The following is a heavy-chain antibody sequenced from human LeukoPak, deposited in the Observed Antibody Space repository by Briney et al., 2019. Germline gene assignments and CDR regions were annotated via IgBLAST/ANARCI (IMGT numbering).Heavy chain of an antibody. J-gene: IGHJ4*02. D-gene: IGHD3-16*02. CDR1: GGSFSGYY. V-gene: IGHV4-34*01. CDR3: AREGPIYDYVWGSYRYNPFDY. Sequence: PSETLSLTCAVYGGSFSGYYWSWIRQPPGKGLEWIGEINHSGSTNYNPSLKSRVTISVDTSKNQFSLKLSSVTAADTAVYYCAREGPIYDYVWGSYRYNPFDYWGQGTLVTVSS. CDR2: INHSGST.